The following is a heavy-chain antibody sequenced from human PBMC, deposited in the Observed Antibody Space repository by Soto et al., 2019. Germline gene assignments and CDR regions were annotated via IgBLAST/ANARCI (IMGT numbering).Heavy chain of an antibody. CDR2: IYYSGGT. D-gene: IGHD4-17*01. CDR3: ARVYGDYLAY. CDR1: GGSISSYY. V-gene: IGHV4-59*01. J-gene: IGHJ4*02. Sequence: SETLSLTCTVSGGSISSYYWSWIRQPPWKGLEWIGYIYYSGGTNYNPSLKSRVTISVDTSKNQFSLKLSSVTAADTAVYYCARVYGDYLAYWGQGTLVTVSS.